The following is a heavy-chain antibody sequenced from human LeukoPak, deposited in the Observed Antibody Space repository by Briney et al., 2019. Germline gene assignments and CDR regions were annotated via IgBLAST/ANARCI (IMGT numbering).Heavy chain of an antibody. CDR3: ARDGSGSYYNVNYYGMDV. J-gene: IGHJ6*04. CDR1: GYTFTSYG. V-gene: IGHV1-18*04. Sequence: GASVKVSCKASGYTFTSYGINWVRQAPGQGLEWMGWISAYNGNTNYAQKLQGRVTMTTDTSTSTAYMELRSLRSDDTAVYYCARDGSGSYYNVNYYGMDVWGKGTTVTVSS. D-gene: IGHD3-10*01. CDR2: ISAYNGNT.